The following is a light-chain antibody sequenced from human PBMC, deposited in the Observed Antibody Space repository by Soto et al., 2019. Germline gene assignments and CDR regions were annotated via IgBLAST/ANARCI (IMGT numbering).Light chain of an antibody. CDR1: QRINSN. CDR3: QPYNICPPYT. Sequence: EIVMTQSPAALSVSPGERATLYCNANQRINSNLAWYQQKPCQPPRLLIYGASTRPSSIPPRFSGSGSGTEFTLTISSIQSKDFALYCSQPYNICPPYTFGQGTKLEIK. J-gene: IGKJ2*01. CDR2: GAS. V-gene: IGKV3-15*01.